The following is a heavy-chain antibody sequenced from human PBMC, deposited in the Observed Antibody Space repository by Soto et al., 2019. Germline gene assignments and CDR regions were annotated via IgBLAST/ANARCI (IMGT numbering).Heavy chain of an antibody. J-gene: IGHJ4*02. CDR2: IYSSGST. CDR3: ARDHPHSYGVYYFDY. V-gene: IGHV4-59*01. D-gene: IGHD5-18*01. Sequence: SETLSLTCTVSGGSISDYYWNWIRPYPGKGLEWIGYIYSSGSTHYNPSLQNRVTISIDTSKNQVSLKVNSVTAADTAVYYCARDHPHSYGVYYFDYWGQGTPVTVSS. CDR1: GGSISDYY.